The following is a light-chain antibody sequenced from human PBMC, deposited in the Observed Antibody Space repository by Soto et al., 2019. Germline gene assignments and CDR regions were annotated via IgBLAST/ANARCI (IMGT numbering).Light chain of an antibody. CDR3: SSYSISTAYL. CDR2: EVN. Sequence: QSVLAQPASVSGSPGQSITISCTGTSSDFGGYDYVSWYQLHPGKAPKLMVFEVNNRPSGVSYRFSGSKSGNTASLTISGLQAEDEADYFCSSYSISTAYLFGTGTKV. J-gene: IGLJ1*01. CDR1: SSDFGGYDY. V-gene: IGLV2-14*01.